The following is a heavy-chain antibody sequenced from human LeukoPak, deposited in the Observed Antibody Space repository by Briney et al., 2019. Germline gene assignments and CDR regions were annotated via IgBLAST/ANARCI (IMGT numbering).Heavy chain of an antibody. V-gene: IGHV3-30*02. D-gene: IGHD2-15*01. Sequence: PGGSLRLSCAASGFIFSSYGMHWVRQAPGKGLEWVAFIRYDGSNKYYADSVKGRFTISRDNSKNTLYLQMNSLRAEDTAVYYCAKVVVAATTGDGDYWGQGTLVTVSS. CDR3: AKVVVAATTGDGDY. CDR1: GFIFSSYG. CDR2: IRYDGSNK. J-gene: IGHJ4*02.